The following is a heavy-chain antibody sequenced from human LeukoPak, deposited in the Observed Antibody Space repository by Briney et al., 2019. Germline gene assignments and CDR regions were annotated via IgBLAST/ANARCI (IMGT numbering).Heavy chain of an antibody. CDR2: ISGKNGNT. CDR1: GYXFISYG. J-gene: IGHJ3*01. Sequence: ASVKVSCKASGYXFISYGISWVRQVPGQGLKWMGWISGKNGNTIYAQKFQGRVTMTTDTSTSTAYMELRSLRSDDTAVYYCARDPSGDVVVITGDAFDVWGQGTMVTVSS. V-gene: IGHV1-18*01. D-gene: IGHD3-22*01. CDR3: ARDPSGDVVVITGDAFDV.